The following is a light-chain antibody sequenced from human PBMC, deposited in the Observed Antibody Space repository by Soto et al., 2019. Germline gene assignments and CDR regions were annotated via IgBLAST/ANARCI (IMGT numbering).Light chain of an antibody. Sequence: DKLMSQSPATLSVSPGERVTLSCGASQNIHSHMSWFLQKPGQTPRLLIYDAIIRAADVPARFSGSWSGTESTLTITSLQSEDFAVYYCLQYDSRPTTLDGGKKVEIQ. CDR3: LQYDSRPTT. J-gene: IGKJ4*01. CDR2: DAI. V-gene: IGKV3-15*01. CDR1: QNIHSH.